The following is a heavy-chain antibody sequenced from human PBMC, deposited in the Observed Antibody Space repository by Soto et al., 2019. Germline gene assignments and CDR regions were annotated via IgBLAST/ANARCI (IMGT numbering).Heavy chain of an antibody. CDR1: GFTFGDYA. Sequence: GGSLILSCTTSGFTFGDYAMSWFRQAPGKGLEWVGFIRSKAYGGTTEYAASVKGRFTISRDDSKSIAYLQMNSLKTEDTAVFYCTRDVERYCISTSCPYYFDYWGQGTLVTVSS. J-gene: IGHJ4*02. CDR2: IRSKAYGGTT. V-gene: IGHV3-49*03. CDR3: TRDVERYCISTSCPYYFDY. D-gene: IGHD2-2*01.